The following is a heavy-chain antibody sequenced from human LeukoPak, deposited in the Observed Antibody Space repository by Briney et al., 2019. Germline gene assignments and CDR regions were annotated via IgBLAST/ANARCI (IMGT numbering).Heavy chain of an antibody. CDR3: ATSMYYYDSRGYFPYYFDS. Sequence: GGSLRLSCAASGFTFSSYAMHWVRQAPGKGLEWVAVISDDGSNKYYPDSVKGRFTISKDNSKSTLYLQMSTLRPEDTAVYYCATSMYYYDSRGYFPYYFDSWGQGTLVTVSS. D-gene: IGHD3-22*01. J-gene: IGHJ4*02. V-gene: IGHV3-30*04. CDR1: GFTFSSYA. CDR2: ISDDGSNK.